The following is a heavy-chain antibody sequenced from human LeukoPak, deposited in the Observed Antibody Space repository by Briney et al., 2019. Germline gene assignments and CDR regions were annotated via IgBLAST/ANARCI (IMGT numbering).Heavy chain of an antibody. CDR2: INAGNGEI. D-gene: IGHD1-1*01. J-gene: IGHJ4*02. CDR3: ARNLVGKTVFDY. Sequence: ASVKVSCKASAYTFTSYAMHWVRQAPGQRLEWMGWINAGNGEISYSEKFQGRVTITRDTSASTAYMELSSLTSEDTAVYYCARNLVGKTVFDYWGQGTLVTVSS. CDR1: AYTFTSYA. V-gene: IGHV1-3*01.